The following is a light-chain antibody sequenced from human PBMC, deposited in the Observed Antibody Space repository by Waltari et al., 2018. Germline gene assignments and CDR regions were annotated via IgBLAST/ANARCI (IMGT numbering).Light chain of an antibody. V-gene: IGKV2-28*01. Sequence: DIVMTQSPLPLPVTPGEPAPLSCRSSQSLLHSNGYNYLDWYLQKPGQSPQLLIYLGSNRASGVPDRFSGSGSGTDFTLKISRVEAEDVGVYYCMQALQTPRTFGQVTKLEIK. CDR3: MQALQTPRT. J-gene: IGKJ2*01. CDR2: LGS. CDR1: QSLLHSNGYNY.